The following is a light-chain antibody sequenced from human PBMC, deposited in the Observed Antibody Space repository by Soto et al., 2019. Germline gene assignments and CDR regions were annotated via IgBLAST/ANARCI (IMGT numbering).Light chain of an antibody. CDR3: QHYDHLPPLS. Sequence: DIQMTQSPSSLSASVGDRVTITCQASQDIKNYLNWYQQKPGKAPNLLIYDASNLKTGVPSRFRGSGSGTHFTFTISSLQPEDIATYYCQHYDHLPPLSFGGGTTVEIK. J-gene: IGKJ4*01. CDR2: DAS. CDR1: QDIKNY. V-gene: IGKV1-33*01.